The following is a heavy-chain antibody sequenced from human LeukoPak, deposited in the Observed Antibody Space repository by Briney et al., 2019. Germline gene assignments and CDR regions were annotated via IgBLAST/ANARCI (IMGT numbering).Heavy chain of an antibody. Sequence: GGSLRLSCAASGFTFSSYWVHWVRQAPGKGLVWVSRINSDGSSTSYADSVKGRFTISRDNAKNTLYLQMNSLRAEDTAVYYCASNYYDSSGYSFWGQGTLVTVSS. CDR2: INSDGSST. D-gene: IGHD3-22*01. V-gene: IGHV3-74*01. J-gene: IGHJ4*02. CDR3: ASNYYDSSGYSF. CDR1: GFTFSSYW.